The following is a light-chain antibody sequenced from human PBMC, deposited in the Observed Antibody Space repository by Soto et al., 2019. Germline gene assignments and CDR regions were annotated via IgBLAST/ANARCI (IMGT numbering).Light chain of an antibody. V-gene: IGKV1-39*01. CDR2: AAS. Sequence: DIQMTQSPSSLSASVGDRVTITCRASQSISSDLNWYQQKPGKAPKLLISAASSLQSGVPSRFSGSGSATDFTLTISSLQPEDFATYYCEQSYRTPMYTFGQGTKLEIK. CDR1: QSISSD. J-gene: IGKJ2*01. CDR3: EQSYRTPMYT.